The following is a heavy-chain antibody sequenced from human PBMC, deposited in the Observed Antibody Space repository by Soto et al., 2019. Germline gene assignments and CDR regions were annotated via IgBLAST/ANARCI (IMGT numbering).Heavy chain of an antibody. J-gene: IGHJ4*02. Sequence: SVKVSCKVSGYTLTELSMHWVRQAPGKGLEWMGGFDPEDGETIYAQKFQGRVTMTEDTSTDTAYMELSSLRSEDTAVYYCARGRGRIVATKYYFDYWGQGTLVTVSS. CDR1: GYTLTELS. CDR3: ARGRGRIVATKYYFDY. V-gene: IGHV1-24*01. D-gene: IGHD5-12*01. CDR2: FDPEDGET.